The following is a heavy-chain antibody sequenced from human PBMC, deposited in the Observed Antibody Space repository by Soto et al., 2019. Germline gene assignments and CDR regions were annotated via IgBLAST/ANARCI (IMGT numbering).Heavy chain of an antibody. CDR2: ISYNGDT. D-gene: IGHD1-1*01. J-gene: IGHJ5*02. CDR1: AGSVGGSDW. Sequence: SETMSLTCAVFAGSVGGSDWWGWIRQPPGKGLEWVGYISYNGDTYSNPSLKRRVSMSVDTSKNHFSLKLDSVTAIDTATYYCARIVAPGTQGWFDPLGQGTLVTSPQ. V-gene: IGHV4-28*01. CDR3: ARIVAPGTQGWFDP.